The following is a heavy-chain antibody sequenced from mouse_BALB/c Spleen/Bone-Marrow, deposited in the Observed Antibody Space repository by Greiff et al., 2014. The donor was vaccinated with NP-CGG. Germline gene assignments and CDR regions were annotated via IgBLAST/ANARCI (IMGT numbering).Heavy chain of an antibody. CDR1: GFSLPSYG. CDR2: IWAAGST. CDR3: ARITTATGAIDY. J-gene: IGHJ4*01. V-gene: IGHV2-9*02. Sequence: QVQLQQSGPGLVAPSQSLSISCTVSGFSLPSYGVHWVRQPPGKGLEWLGVIWAAGSTNYNSAVMSRLSTSKDNSKSQVFVKMNMRQTEDAAMYDCARITTATGAIDYWGQGTSVTVSS. D-gene: IGHD1-2*01.